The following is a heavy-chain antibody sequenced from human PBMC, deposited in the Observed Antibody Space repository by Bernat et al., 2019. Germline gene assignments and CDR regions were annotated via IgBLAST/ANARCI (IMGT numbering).Heavy chain of an antibody. CDR2: IYYSGST. CDR3: ARARAPNYDILTGYYNVGAFDI. Sequence: QVQLQESGPGLVKPSQTLSLTCTVSGGSISSGDYYWSWIRQPPGKGLEWIGYIYYSGSTNYNPSLKSRVTISVDTSKNQFSLKLSSVTAADTAVYYCARARAPNYDILTGYYNVGAFDIWGQGTMVTVSS. CDR1: GGSISSGDYY. V-gene: IGHV4-30-4*01. J-gene: IGHJ3*02. D-gene: IGHD3-9*01.